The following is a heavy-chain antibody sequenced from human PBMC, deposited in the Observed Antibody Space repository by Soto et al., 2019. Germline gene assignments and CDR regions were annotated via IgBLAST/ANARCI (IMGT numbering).Heavy chain of an antibody. J-gene: IGHJ4*02. V-gene: IGHV3-30*18. CDR2: ISYDGSNK. CDR1: GFTFRSDG. Sequence: QVQLVESGGGVVQPGRSLRLSCAASGFTFRSDGMQWVRQAPGKGLEWVAVISYDGSNKYYADSVKGRFTISRDNSKNMLYPQMNSLRAEDTAVYYCAKDGYSGYDFRYWGQGTLVTVSS. CDR3: AKDGYSGYDFRY. D-gene: IGHD5-12*01.